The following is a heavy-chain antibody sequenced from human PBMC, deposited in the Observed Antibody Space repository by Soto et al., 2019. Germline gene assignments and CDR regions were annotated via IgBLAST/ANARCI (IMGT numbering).Heavy chain of an antibody. Sequence: PGGSLRLSCAASGFTFSNAWMNWVRQAPGKGLEWVGRIKSKTDGGTTDYAAPVKGRFTISRDDSKNTLYLQMNSLKTEDTAVYYCTTKRNSGSFHLLDYWGQGTLVTVSS. J-gene: IGHJ4*02. CDR3: TTKRNSGSFHLLDY. D-gene: IGHD1-26*01. V-gene: IGHV3-15*07. CDR1: GFTFSNAW. CDR2: IKSKTDGGTT.